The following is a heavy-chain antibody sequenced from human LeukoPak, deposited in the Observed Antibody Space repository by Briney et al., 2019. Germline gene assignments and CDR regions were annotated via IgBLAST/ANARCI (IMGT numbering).Heavy chain of an antibody. V-gene: IGHV4-39*07. D-gene: IGHD3-10*01. CDR1: GGSISSISSNNYH. CDR3: ARETRGVIYHWFDP. J-gene: IGHJ5*02. Sequence: SETLSLTCIVSGGSISSISSNNYHWGWIRQPPGKGLEWIGSIYYSGSTNYNPSLKSRVTISVDTSKNQFSLKLSSVTAADTAMYYCARETRGVIYHWFDPWGQGTLVTVSS. CDR2: IYYSGST.